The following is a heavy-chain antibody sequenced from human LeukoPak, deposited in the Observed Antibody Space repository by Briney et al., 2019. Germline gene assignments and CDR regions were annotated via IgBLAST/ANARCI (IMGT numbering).Heavy chain of an antibody. CDR3: AGHHPRNTVDF. Sequence: SETLSLTCTVSGGSISSYYWSWIRQPPGKGLEWIAYISDIGSINYNPSLRSRVTISLDTSKNQFSLKLSSVTAADTAVYYCAGHHPRNTVDFWGQGTLVTVSS. D-gene: IGHD2/OR15-2a*01. J-gene: IGHJ4*02. V-gene: IGHV4-59*08. CDR2: ISDIGSI. CDR1: GGSISSYY.